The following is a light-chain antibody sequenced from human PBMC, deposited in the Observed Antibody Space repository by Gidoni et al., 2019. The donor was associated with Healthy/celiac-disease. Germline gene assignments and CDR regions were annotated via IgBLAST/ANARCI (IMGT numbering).Light chain of an antibody. CDR2: DDS. CDR1: NIGSKS. Sequence: SYVITPPPSVSVAPGQTARITCGGNNIGSKSVHWYQQKPGQAPVLVVYDDSDRHSGIPGRFSGSNSGNTATLTISRVEAGDEADYYCQVWDSSSDHVVFGGGTKLTVL. CDR3: QVWDSSSDHVV. V-gene: IGLV3-21*02. J-gene: IGLJ2*01.